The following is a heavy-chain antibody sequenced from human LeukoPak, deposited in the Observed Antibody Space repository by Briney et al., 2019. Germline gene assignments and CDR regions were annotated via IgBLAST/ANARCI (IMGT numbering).Heavy chain of an antibody. V-gene: IGHV3-23*01. Sequence: GGSLRLSCAASGFTFINYAMNWVRQAPGKGLEWVSALSFSGLTTYYADSVRGRFTISRDDSKSTLYLQMNSLRAEDTALYYCARPTSGWYAGGFDYWGQGILVTVSS. J-gene: IGHJ4*02. CDR2: LSFSGLTT. CDR3: ARPTSGWYAGGFDY. D-gene: IGHD6-19*01. CDR1: GFTFINYA.